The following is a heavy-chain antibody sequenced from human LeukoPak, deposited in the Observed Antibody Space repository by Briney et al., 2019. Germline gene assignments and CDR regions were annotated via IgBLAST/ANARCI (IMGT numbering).Heavy chain of an antibody. J-gene: IGHJ3*02. CDR3: ARPSGMGPAFDI. Sequence: TSSETLSLTCTISSASVSSYYWSWIRQPPRKGLEWIGYIYHSGSTNYNPSLKSRVTISLDTSKNLFSLKLSSVTAADTAVYYCARPSGMGPAFDIWGQGTMVTVSS. D-gene: IGHD1-1*01. CDR1: SASVSSYY. V-gene: IGHV4-59*08. CDR2: IYHSGST.